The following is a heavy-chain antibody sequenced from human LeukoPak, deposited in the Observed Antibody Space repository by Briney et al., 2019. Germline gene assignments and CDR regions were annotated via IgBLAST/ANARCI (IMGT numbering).Heavy chain of an antibody. CDR1: GFTFSSYE. D-gene: IGHD2-21*02. CDR3: ARGKDVVVTALDY. J-gene: IGHJ4*02. CDR2: TSSSGRTI. V-gene: IGHV3-48*03. Sequence: GGSLRLSCVASGFTFSSYEMNWVRQAPGKGLEWISYTSSSGRTINYAASVKGRFTISRDNAKNSLYLQMNSLRAEDTAVYYCARGKDVVVTALDYWGQGTLVTVSS.